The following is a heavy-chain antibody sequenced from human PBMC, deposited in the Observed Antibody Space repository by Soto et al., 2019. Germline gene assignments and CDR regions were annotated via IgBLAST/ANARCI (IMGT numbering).Heavy chain of an antibody. J-gene: IGHJ4*02. D-gene: IGHD3-22*01. CDR2: IKQDGSEK. Sequence: EVQLVESGGGLVQPGGSLRLSCAASGFTFSNFWMSWVRQAPGRGLEWVADIKQDGSEKYYLDSVKGRFTISRDNAKNSLYLLMNSLRAEDTAVYYCARDRPHYYDSSGLEDSWGQGTLVTVSS. CDR1: GFTFSNFW. CDR3: ARDRPHYYDSSGLEDS. V-gene: IGHV3-7*01.